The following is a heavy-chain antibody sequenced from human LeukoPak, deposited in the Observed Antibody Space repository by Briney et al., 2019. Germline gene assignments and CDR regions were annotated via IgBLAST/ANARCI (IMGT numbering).Heavy chain of an antibody. J-gene: IGHJ1*01. Sequence: SETLSLTCTVAGYSINNGYYWGWIRQPPGKGLEWIGSIYYSGSTYYNPSLKSRVTISVDTSKNQFSLKLSSVTAADTAVYYCASRPRGIGSSGVRHWGQGTLVTVSS. CDR3: ASRPRGIGSSGVRH. V-gene: IGHV4-38-2*02. CDR2: IYYSGST. D-gene: IGHD6-25*01. CDR1: GYSINNGYY.